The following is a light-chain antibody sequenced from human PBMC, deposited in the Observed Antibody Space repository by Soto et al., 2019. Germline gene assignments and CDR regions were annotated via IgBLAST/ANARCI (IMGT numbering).Light chain of an antibody. CDR1: QSVNNNY. CDR3: QQYGSSPRT. Sequence: ENVLRQPPCTLSVSPGERATLSCRASQSVNNNYLAWFQQKPCQVPRLLLYGASSRATGIPDRFSGSGSATDFTLTISRLEPEDFAVYYCQQYGSSPRTFGPGTKVDIK. V-gene: IGKV3-20*01. J-gene: IGKJ1*01. CDR2: GAS.